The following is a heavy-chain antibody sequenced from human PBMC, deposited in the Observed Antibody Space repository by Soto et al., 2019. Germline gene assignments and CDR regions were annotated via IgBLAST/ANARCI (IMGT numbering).Heavy chain of an antibody. CDR3: ATSSVSRLLNHWYFDL. CDR2: IYNSGST. Sequence: PSETLSLTCTVSGGSISSSSYYWGWIRQPPGKGLEWIGSIYNSGSTYYNPSLKSRVTISVDMSENQFSLKLSSVTAADTAVYYCATSSVSRLLNHWYFDLRGRGTMVTLSS. D-gene: IGHD2-8*01. CDR1: GGSISSSSYY. V-gene: IGHV4-39*01. J-gene: IGHJ2*01.